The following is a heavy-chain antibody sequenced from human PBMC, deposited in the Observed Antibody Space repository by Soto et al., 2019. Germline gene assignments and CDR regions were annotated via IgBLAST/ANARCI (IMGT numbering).Heavy chain of an antibody. CDR1: GYRFSSYG. Sequence: QVQLVQSGAEVKKPGASVKVSCKASGYRFSSYGITLVRQAPGQGLDWMGWISAYNGNANYAQKFRGRVTMTTDTSTSTAHMELRSLRSDDTAVYYCARTAIVDPTRLDPWGQGTLVSVSS. J-gene: IGHJ5*02. V-gene: IGHV1-18*01. CDR2: ISAYNGNA. D-gene: IGHD2-2*01. CDR3: ARTAIVDPTRLDP.